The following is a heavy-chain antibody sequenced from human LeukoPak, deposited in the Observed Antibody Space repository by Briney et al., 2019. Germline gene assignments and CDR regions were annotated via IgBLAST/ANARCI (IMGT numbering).Heavy chain of an antibody. CDR2: ISSSSSTI. D-gene: IGHD3-10*01. CDR1: GFTFSSYS. V-gene: IGHV3-48*01. CDR3: AKDVLWFGELTFDY. J-gene: IGHJ4*02. Sequence: GGSLRLSCAASGFTFSSYSMNWVRQAPGKGLEWVSYISSSSSTIYYADSVKGRFTISRDNAKNTLYLQMNSLRAEDTAVYYCAKDVLWFGELTFDYWGQGTLVTVSS.